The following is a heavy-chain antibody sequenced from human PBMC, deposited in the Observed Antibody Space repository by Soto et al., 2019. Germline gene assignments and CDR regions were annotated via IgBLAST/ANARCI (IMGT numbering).Heavy chain of an antibody. CDR2: VSGSGSST. V-gene: IGHV3-23*01. D-gene: IGHD2-15*01. CDR3: AKGWSDYFDC. Sequence: EVLLLESGGGLAQSGGSLRLSCAASGFTYSTYAMSWVRQAPGKGLEWVSTVSGSGSSTYYTDSVKGRFTISRDNSKNTLYLQMNSLRAEDTALYYCAKGWSDYFDCWGQGTLVGVSS. J-gene: IGHJ4*02. CDR1: GFTYSTYA.